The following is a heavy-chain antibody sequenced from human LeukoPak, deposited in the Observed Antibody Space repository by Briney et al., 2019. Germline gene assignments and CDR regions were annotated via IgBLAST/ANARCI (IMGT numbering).Heavy chain of an antibody. J-gene: IGHJ4*02. V-gene: IGHV1-69*13. CDR2: IIPIFGTA. D-gene: IGHD3-10*01. CDR3: ARDPSYGSGSYL. CDR1: GGTFSSYA. Sequence: SVKVSCKASGGTFSSYAISWVRQAPGQGLEWMGGIIPIFGTANYAQKFQGRVTITADESTSTAYMELSSLRSEDTAVYYCARDPSYGSGSYLWDQGTLVTVSS.